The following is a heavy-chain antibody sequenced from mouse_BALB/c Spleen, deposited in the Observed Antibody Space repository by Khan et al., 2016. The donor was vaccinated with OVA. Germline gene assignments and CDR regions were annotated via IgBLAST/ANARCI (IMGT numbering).Heavy chain of an antibody. V-gene: IGHV9-3-1*01. D-gene: IGHD6-1*01. CDR3: ASSASYWCFDV. Sequence: QIQLVQSGPELKKPGETVKISCKASGYTFTNYGMNWVKQAPGKGLKWMGWINTYTGEPTYADDFKGRFAFSLETSANTAYLQINNLKNEATATYFCASSASYWCFDVWGAGTPVTVSS. J-gene: IGHJ1*01. CDR2: INTYTGEP. CDR1: GYTFTNYG.